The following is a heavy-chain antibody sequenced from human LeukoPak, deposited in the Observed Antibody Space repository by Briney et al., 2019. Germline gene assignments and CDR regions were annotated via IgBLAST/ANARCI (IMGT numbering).Heavy chain of an antibody. J-gene: IGHJ5*02. V-gene: IGHV4-34*01. Sequence: SETLSLTCAVYGGSFSGYYWSWVRQPPGKGLEWIGEINHSGSTNYNPSLKSRVTISVGTSKNQFSLKLSSVTAADTAVYYCARDENGYVWGSFRAWGQGTLVTVSS. CDR1: GGSFSGYY. D-gene: IGHD3-16*02. CDR3: ARDENGYVWGSFRA. CDR2: INHSGST.